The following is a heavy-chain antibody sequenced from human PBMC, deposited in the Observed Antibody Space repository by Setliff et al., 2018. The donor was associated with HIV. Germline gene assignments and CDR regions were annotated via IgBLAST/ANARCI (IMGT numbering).Heavy chain of an antibody. Sequence: PSETLSLTCAVSGGSISDYYWTWIRQPPGKGLEWIGYIYYSGRTNYIPSLKSRVTISGDTSRNQFSLKLSSVTAADTAVYYCARLWLRGPQTWGQGTMVTVSS. J-gene: IGHJ3*01. CDR3: ARLWLRGPQT. D-gene: IGHD5-12*01. V-gene: IGHV4-59*12. CDR2: IYYSGRT. CDR1: GGSISDYY.